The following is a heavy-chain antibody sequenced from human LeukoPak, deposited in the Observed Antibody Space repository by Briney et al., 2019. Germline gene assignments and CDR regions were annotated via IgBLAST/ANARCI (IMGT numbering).Heavy chain of an antibody. Sequence: GGSLRLSCAASGLTFSTYAFHWVRQAPGKGLEWVAVIWCDGSIKYYADSVKGRFTISRDNSKNTLYLQMNSLRGEDTAVYYCARGGYSSSWNFDYWGQGTLVTVSS. CDR3: ARGGYSSSWNFDY. CDR1: GLTFSTYA. D-gene: IGHD6-13*01. V-gene: IGHV3-30-3*01. CDR2: IWCDGSIK. J-gene: IGHJ4*02.